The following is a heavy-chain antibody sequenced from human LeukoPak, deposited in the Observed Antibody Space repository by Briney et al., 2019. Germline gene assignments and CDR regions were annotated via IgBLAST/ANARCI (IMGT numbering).Heavy chain of an antibody. D-gene: IGHD4-17*01. J-gene: IGHJ4*02. V-gene: IGHV1-8*01. CDR1: GYTFTTYD. Sequence: ASVKVSCKASGYTFTTYDINWVRQATGQGLEWMGWMNPNSGNTGYAQKFQGRVTMTRNTSISTAYMELSSLRSEDTAVYYCARVESVDYGDYGWIDYWGQGTLVTVSS. CDR3: ARVESVDYGDYGWIDY. CDR2: MNPNSGNT.